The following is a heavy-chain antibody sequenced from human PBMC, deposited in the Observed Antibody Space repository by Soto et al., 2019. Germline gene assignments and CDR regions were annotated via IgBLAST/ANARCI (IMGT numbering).Heavy chain of an antibody. CDR3: VRGSYDYSWEGDFFDY. CDR2: IYYSGSI. CDR1: GGSISSSGYY. Sequence: HLQLHESGPGPVKPSETLSLTCTVSGGSISSSGYYWGWIRQSPGKGLEWIGTIYYSGSIYYDASVRGRVTISVDTSKNQLSLRLSSVTAADTAVYYCVRGSYDYSWEGDFFDYWGQGTLVTVSS. J-gene: IGHJ4*02. V-gene: IGHV4-39*01. D-gene: IGHD3-16*01.